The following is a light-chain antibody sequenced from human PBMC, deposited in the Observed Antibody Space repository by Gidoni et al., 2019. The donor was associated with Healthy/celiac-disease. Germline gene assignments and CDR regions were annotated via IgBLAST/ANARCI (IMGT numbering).Light chain of an antibody. J-gene: IGLJ1*01. V-gene: IGLV1-40*01. CDR2: GNS. CDR1: SSNIGAGYD. Sequence: SVLPQPPSVSGAPGQRVTISCPGSSSNIGAGYDVHWYQQLPGTAPKLLIYGNSNRPSGVPDRFSGSKSGTSASLAITGLQAEDEADYYCQSYDSSLSGYVFGTGTKVTVL. CDR3: QSYDSSLSGYV.